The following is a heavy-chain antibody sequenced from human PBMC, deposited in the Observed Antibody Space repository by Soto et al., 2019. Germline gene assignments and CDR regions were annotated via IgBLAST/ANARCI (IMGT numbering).Heavy chain of an antibody. Sequence: EVQLLESGGGLVQPGGSLRLSCAASGFTFSSYAMSWVRQAPGKGLEWVSAISGSGGSTYYADSVKGRFTISRDNSKNTLYLQMNSLRAEDTAVYYCAKGGPNGGHYHYYGMDVWGQGTTVTVSS. CDR2: ISGSGGST. V-gene: IGHV3-23*01. CDR3: AKGGPNGGHYHYYGMDV. D-gene: IGHD7-27*01. CDR1: GFTFSSYA. J-gene: IGHJ6*02.